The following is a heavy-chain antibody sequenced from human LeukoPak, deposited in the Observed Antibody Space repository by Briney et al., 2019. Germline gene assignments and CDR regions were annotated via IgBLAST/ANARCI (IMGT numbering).Heavy chain of an antibody. V-gene: IGHV4-4*07. CDR1: GGSISAYH. D-gene: IGHD3-22*01. CDR3: ASESSHYDSSGYYNY. Sequence: PSETLSLTCTVSGGSISAYHWSWIRQPAGKGLEWIGRFYTSGSSNSNPSLKSRVTMSVDMSKSQFSLKLRSVTAADTAVYYCASESSHYDSSGYYNYWGQGILVTVSS. J-gene: IGHJ4*02. CDR2: FYTSGSS.